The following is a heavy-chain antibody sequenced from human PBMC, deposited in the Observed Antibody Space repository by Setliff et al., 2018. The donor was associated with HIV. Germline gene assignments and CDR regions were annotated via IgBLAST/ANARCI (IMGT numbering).Heavy chain of an antibody. D-gene: IGHD2-15*01. V-gene: IGHV3-30*02. J-gene: IGHJ4*02. CDR2: IRYDGSNK. Sequence: GGSLRLSCAASGFTFSSSWMTWVRQAPGKGLEWVAFIRYDGSNKYYADSVKGRFTISRDNSKNTLYLQMNSLRAEDTAVYYCAKLEYGGNADYWGQGTLVTVSS. CDR1: GFTFSSSW. CDR3: AKLEYGGNADY.